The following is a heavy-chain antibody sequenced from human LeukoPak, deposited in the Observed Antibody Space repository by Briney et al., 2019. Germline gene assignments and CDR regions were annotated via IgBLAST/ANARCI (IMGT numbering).Heavy chain of an antibody. V-gene: IGHV4-39*07. J-gene: IGHJ3*02. D-gene: IGHD2-2*01. CDR3: ARGLYCSSTSCYGAFDI. CDR1: GGSISSSSYY. Sequence: SETLSLXCTVSGGSISSSSYYWGWSRQPPGKGLEWVGSIYYSGSTYYNPSLKSRVTISVDTSKNQFSLKLSSVTAADTAVYYCARGLYCSSTSCYGAFDIWGQGTMVTVSS. CDR2: IYYSGST.